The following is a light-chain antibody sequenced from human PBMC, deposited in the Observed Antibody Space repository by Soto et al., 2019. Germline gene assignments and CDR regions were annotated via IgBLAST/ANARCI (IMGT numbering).Light chain of an antibody. CDR2: AAS. CDR3: QQYNNWPRT. CDR1: QSVGSN. V-gene: IGKV3-15*01. J-gene: IGKJ1*01. Sequence: EIVMTQAPATLSVSPGERAIISCRASQSVGSNLAWFQQKPGQAPRLLMFAASTRAASFPARFSGSGSGTEFTLTISSLQSEDFEVYYCQQYNNWPRTLGQGTNVDIK.